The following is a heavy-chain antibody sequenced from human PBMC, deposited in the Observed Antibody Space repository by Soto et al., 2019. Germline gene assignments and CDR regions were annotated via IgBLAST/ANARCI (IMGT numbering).Heavy chain of an antibody. CDR3: SRGTDKLGPRATDALDI. CDR1: GYTFSAYT. CDR2: INVGSGNT. Sequence: ASVKVSCKAAGYTFSAYTMNWVRQAPGQSLEWMGWINVGSGNTRYSQNFQGRVSITRGTSASTVYMELTGLKSEDTDMYSCSRGTDKLGPRATDALDIWGQGTLVTVSS. V-gene: IGHV1-3*01. J-gene: IGHJ3*02. D-gene: IGHD3-3*02.